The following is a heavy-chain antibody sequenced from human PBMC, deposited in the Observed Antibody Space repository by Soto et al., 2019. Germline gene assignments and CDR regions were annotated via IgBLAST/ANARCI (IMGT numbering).Heavy chain of an antibody. CDR2: IDWDDDK. D-gene: IGHD1-26*01. V-gene: IGHV2-70*01. J-gene: IGHJ4*02. Sequence: SGPTLVNPTQTLTLTCTFSGFPLSTSGMCVSWIRQPPGKALEWLALIDWDDDKYYSTSLKTRLTISKDTSKNQVVLTMTNMDPVDTATYYCARISGSNYPFDYWGQGTLVTVSS. CDR1: GFPLSTSGMC. CDR3: ARISGSNYPFDY.